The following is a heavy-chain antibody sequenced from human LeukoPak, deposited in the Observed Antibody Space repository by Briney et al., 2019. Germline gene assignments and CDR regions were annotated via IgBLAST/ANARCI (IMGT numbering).Heavy chain of an antibody. D-gene: IGHD3-22*01. Sequence: QPGGSLRLSCAASGFTFSSYWMHWVRQAPGKGLVWVSRINNDGSSTSYADSVKGRFTISRDNAKNTLYLQMNRLRAEDTAVYYCARDHFDRSGYYYGFDNWGQGTLVSVSS. CDR2: INNDGSST. V-gene: IGHV3-74*01. CDR1: GFTFSSYW. J-gene: IGHJ4*02. CDR3: ARDHFDRSGYYYGFDN.